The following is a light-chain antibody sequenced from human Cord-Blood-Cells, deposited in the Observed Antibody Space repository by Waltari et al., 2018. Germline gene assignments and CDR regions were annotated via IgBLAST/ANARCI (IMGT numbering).Light chain of an antibody. CDR3: QQYNNWPPT. V-gene: IGKV3-15*01. Sequence: EIVMTQSPATLSVSPGERATLPCRASQSVSSNLAWYQQKPGQPPRLLIYGASTRATGIPARFSGSGSGTEFTLTISSLQSEDFAVYYCQQYNNWPPTFGQGTKVEIK. J-gene: IGKJ1*01. CDR2: GAS. CDR1: QSVSSN.